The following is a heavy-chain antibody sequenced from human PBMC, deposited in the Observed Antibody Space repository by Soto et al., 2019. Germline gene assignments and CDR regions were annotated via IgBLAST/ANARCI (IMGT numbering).Heavy chain of an antibody. J-gene: IGHJ6*02. D-gene: IGHD3-10*01. CDR3: TGITWFRGMDV. Sequence: QALSLTCAISGDRVSINSAACNWIRQSPSRGLEWLGRTYYKSKWNNDYALSVKSRITINPDTSKNQFSLHLYSVTPEDTAVYYCTGITWFRGMDVWGQGTPVTVSS. V-gene: IGHV6-1*01. CDR1: GDRVSINSAA. CDR2: TYYKSKWNN.